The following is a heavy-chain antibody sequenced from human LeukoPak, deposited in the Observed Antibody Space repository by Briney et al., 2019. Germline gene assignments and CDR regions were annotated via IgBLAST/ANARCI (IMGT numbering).Heavy chain of an antibody. J-gene: IGHJ5*02. D-gene: IGHD2-15*01. V-gene: IGHV3-48*01. CDR3: ARDACSGGSCYSGFDP. Sequence: GGSLRLSCAASGFTFSSYRMNWVRQAPGEGLEWVSYIFSGSSFISYADSVKGRFTISRDNAKNSLYLQMNSLRAEDTAVYYCARDACSGGSCYSGFDPWGQGTLVTVSS. CDR2: IFSGSSFI. CDR1: GFTFSSYR.